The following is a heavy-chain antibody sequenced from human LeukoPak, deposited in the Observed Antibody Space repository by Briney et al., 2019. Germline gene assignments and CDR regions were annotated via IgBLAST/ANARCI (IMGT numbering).Heavy chain of an antibody. J-gene: IGHJ4*02. Sequence: PSETLSLTCTVSGGSISSSTYYWGWIRQPPGKGLEWVSAISGSGGSTYYADSVKGRFTISRDNSKNTLYLQMNSLRAEDTAVYYCATLYRDYWGQGTLVTVSS. D-gene: IGHD3-16*01. CDR1: GGSISSSTYY. V-gene: IGHV3-23*01. CDR3: ATLYRDY. CDR2: ISGSGGST.